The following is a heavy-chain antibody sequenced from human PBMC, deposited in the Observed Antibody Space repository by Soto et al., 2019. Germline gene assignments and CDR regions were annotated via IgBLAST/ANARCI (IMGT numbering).Heavy chain of an antibody. D-gene: IGHD3-9*01. CDR3: ARGLSGVRYFDWLLSYGMDG. V-gene: IGHV1-3*01. J-gene: IGHJ6*02. CDR1: GYTFTSYA. CDR2: INAGNGNT. Sequence: ASVKVSFKASGYTFTSYAMHWVRQAPGQRLEWMGWINAGNGNTKYSQKFQGRVTITRDTSASTAYMELGSLRSEDTAVYYCARGLSGVRYFDWLLSYGMDGWGQGTTVTFSS.